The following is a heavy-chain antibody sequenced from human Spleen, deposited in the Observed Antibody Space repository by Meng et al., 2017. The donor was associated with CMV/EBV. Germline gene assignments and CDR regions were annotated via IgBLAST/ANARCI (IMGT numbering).Heavy chain of an antibody. CDR3: AREPGLDP. CDR1: GVACSSDG. Sequence: LGVCGATCGVACSSDGMHRGQEAAGKGLEWLGFIRYDRSAQYYGEAVKGRYTISRDNFKNTLFLQMNRLRGDDTAVYYCAREPGLDPWGQGTLVTVSS. V-gene: IGHV3-30*02. J-gene: IGHJ5*02. CDR2: IRYDRSAQ.